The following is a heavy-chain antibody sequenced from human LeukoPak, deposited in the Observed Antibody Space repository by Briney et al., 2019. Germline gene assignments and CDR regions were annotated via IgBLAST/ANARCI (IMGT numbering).Heavy chain of an antibody. Sequence: GGSLRLSCAAFGFTVSSNYMSWVRQAPGKGLEWVSIIYSGGSTFYADSVKGRFTISRDNSENTVFLQMNSLRAEDTAVYYCASQSRYYFDFWGQGTLVTVSS. CDR3: ASQSRYYFDF. V-gene: IGHV3-53*01. CDR2: IYSGGST. CDR1: GFTVSSNY. J-gene: IGHJ4*02.